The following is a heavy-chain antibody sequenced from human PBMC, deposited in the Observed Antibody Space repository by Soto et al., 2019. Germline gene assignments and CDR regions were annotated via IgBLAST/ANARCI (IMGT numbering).Heavy chain of an antibody. CDR1: GFTFSSYA. CDR2: IWYDGSNK. D-gene: IGHD3-16*01. J-gene: IGHJ5*02. Sequence: GGSLRLSCAASGFTFSSYAMHWVRQAPGKGLEWVAVIWYDGSNKYYADSVKGRFTISRDNSKSTLYLQMNSLRAEDTAVYYCARDYSVSGSYAPWFDPRGQGTLVTVS. CDR3: ARDYSVSGSYAPWFDP. V-gene: IGHV3-33*01.